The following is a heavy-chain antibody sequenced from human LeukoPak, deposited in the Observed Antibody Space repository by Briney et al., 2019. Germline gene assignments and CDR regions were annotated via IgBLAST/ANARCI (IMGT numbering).Heavy chain of an antibody. CDR1: GFSFRNYA. CDR3: AKGRGDFWSNFDS. J-gene: IGHJ4*02. Sequence: PGGSLRLSCAASGFSFRNYAMSWVRQAPVKGLEWVSTLSGTADNTYYAASVKGRFTISRDNSMDTLYLQMNSLRVEDTAVYYCAKGRGDFWSNFDSWGQGTVVTVSA. V-gene: IGHV3-23*01. D-gene: IGHD3-3*01. CDR2: LSGTADNT.